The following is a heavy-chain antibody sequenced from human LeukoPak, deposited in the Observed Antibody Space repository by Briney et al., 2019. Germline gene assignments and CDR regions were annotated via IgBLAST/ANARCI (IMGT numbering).Heavy chain of an antibody. CDR3: ARGPHYYDSRGYLGDDAFDI. CDR1: GFTFSSYW. Sequence: PGGSLRLSCAASGFTFSSYWMHWVRQALGKGLVWVSRINSDGSSTSYADSVKGRFTISRDNAKNTLYLQMNSLRAEDTAVYYCARGPHYYDSRGYLGDDAFDIWGQGTMVTVSS. J-gene: IGHJ3*02. D-gene: IGHD3-22*01. V-gene: IGHV3-74*01. CDR2: INSDGSST.